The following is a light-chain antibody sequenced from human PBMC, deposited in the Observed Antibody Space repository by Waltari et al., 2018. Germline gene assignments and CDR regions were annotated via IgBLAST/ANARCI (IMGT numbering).Light chain of an antibody. V-gene: IGKV1-12*01. Sequence: DIQMTQSPSSVSASVGDRVTMTCRASQDIRNWLAWYQQKPGKAPNRLIYATYSLQTGVPSRFSGSGSGTEFTLTSSSLQPEDFATYYCQQANSFPITFGPGTKVDFK. CDR2: ATY. CDR3: QQANSFPIT. J-gene: IGKJ3*01. CDR1: QDIRNW.